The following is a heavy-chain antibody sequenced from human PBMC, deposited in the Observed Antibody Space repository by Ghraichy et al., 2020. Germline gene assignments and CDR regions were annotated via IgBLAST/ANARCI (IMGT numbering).Heavy chain of an antibody. Sequence: GGSLRLSCAASGFTISSYAMHWVRQAPGMGLEWVAVISFDGRNEYFADSVKGRFTISRDNSKNTHYLQMNSLRVEDTAVYYCASWGGTPVPGADRPFDYWGQGTLVTVSS. CDR2: ISFDGRNE. CDR3: ASWGGTPVPGADRPFDY. V-gene: IGHV3-30-3*01. D-gene: IGHD1-1*01. J-gene: IGHJ4*02. CDR1: GFTISSYA.